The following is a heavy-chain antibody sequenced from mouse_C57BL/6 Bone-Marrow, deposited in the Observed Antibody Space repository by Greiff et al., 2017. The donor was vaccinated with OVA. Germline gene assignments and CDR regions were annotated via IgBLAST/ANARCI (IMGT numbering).Heavy chain of an antibody. CDR1: GFTFSDFY. D-gene: IGHD1-1*01. CDR3: ARDAKNYGSSHWYFDD. Sequence: EVKLMESGGGLVQSGRSLRLSCATSGFTFSDFYMEWVRQAPGKGLEWIAAIRNKANDYTTDYSASVKGRFIVSRDTSHSILYLQMNTLRAEDTAIYYCARDAKNYGSSHWYFDDWGTGTTVTVSS. J-gene: IGHJ1*03. V-gene: IGHV7-1*01. CDR2: IRNKANDYTT.